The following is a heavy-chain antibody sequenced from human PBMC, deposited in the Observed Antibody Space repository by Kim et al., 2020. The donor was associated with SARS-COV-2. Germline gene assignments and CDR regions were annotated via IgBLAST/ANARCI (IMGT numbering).Heavy chain of an antibody. J-gene: IGHJ4*02. CDR3: AAEKEEPGARYLVS. Sequence: SETLSLTCTVSGDSMISFSWSWIRQTPGKGLESIGYLYNNGNTEYSPSLESRVTFSVDTSKKQFSLRLRSVTAADTAIYYCAAEKEEPGARYLVSWGRG. V-gene: IGHV4-59*01. D-gene: IGHD2-2*01. CDR2: LYNNGNT. CDR1: GDSMISFS.